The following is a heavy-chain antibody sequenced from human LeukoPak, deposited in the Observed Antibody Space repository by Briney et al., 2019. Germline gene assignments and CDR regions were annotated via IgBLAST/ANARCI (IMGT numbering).Heavy chain of an antibody. J-gene: IGHJ6*02. V-gene: IGHV4-61*01. CDR1: GGSVISGSYY. CDR2: IYYSGST. CDR3: ARGQFYYGMDV. Sequence: SETLSLTCTVSGGSVISGSYYWTWIRQPPGKGLEWIGYIYYSGSTNYNRSLESRVTISRDMSKNQFSLKVSSVTAADTAVYYCARGQFYYGMDVWGPGTTVTVSS.